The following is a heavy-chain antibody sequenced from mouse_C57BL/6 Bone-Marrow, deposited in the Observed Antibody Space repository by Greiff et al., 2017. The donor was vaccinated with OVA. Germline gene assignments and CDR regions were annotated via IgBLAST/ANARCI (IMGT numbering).Heavy chain of an antibody. D-gene: IGHD2-4*01. CDR2: IYPGSGNT. V-gene: IGHV1-66*01. CDR3: RMIPYWYFDV. CDR1: GYSFTSYY. J-gene: IGHJ1*03. Sequence: LVESGPELVKPGASVKISCKASGYSFTSYYIHWVKQRPGQGLEWIGWIYPGSGNTKYNEKFKGKATLTADTSSSTAYMQLSSLTAEDSAVYYCRMIPYWYFDVWGTGTTVTVSS.